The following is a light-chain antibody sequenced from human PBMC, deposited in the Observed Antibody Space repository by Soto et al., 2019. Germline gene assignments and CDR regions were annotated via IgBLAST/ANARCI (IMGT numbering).Light chain of an antibody. V-gene: IGKV1-27*01. CDR3: QKYNRAPWT. Sequence: DIQMTQSPSSLSASVGDRVTITCRASQGVSNFLAWYQQRPGKVPKLLIYAASTLQSGVPSRFSGSGSGTDFTLTISSLQPEDVATYYCQKYNRAPWTFGQGTKVEIK. CDR1: QGVSNF. J-gene: IGKJ1*01. CDR2: AAS.